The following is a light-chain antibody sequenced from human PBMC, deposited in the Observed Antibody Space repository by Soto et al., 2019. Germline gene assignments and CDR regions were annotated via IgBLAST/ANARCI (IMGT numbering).Light chain of an antibody. CDR1: QSISSSY. J-gene: IGKJ2*03. Sequence: IVLTQSPGTLSLSPGDRATLSCRASQSISSSYLAWYQQRPGQSPRLLIYGPSSRATGIPDRFSGSGSGTDFTLTITRLEPEDFAVYYCQRYGSSPPYSFGQGTKLEIK. V-gene: IGKV3-20*01. CDR2: GPS. CDR3: QRYGSSPPYS.